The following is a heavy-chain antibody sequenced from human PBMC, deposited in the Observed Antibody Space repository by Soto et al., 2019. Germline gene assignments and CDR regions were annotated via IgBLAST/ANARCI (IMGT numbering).Heavy chain of an antibody. CDR3: AKGGSLTGYFTYDY. D-gene: IGHD3-9*01. J-gene: IGHJ4*02. V-gene: IGHV3-23*01. CDR2: ISASGDST. CDR1: GFTLRNYA. Sequence: EVQLLESGGGLVQPGGSLRLSCATSGFTLRNYAMNWVRQSPGKGLEWVSSISASGDSTYYPESVKGRFTVSRDNSKNTLYLQIDSLRAEDTAVYYCAKGGSLTGYFTYDYWGQGALVTVSS.